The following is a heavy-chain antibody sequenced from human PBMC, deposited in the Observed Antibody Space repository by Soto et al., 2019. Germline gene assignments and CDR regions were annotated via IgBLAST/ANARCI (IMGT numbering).Heavy chain of an antibody. D-gene: IGHD3-22*01. J-gene: IGHJ4*02. V-gene: IGHV5-10-1*01. Sequence: GESLKISRKGSGYRFAGYWITWVRQKPGKGLEWMGRIDPSDSQTYYSPSFRGHVTISATKSITTVFLQWSSLRASDTAMYYCARQIYDSDTGPNFQYYFDSWGQGTPVTVSS. CDR1: GYRFAGYW. CDR2: IDPSDSQT. CDR3: ARQIYDSDTGPNFQYYFDS.